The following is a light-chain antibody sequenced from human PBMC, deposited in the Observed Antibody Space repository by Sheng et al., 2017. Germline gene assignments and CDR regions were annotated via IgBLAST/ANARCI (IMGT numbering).Light chain of an antibody. CDR3: QSYDDGKRVV. J-gene: IGLJ2*01. V-gene: IGLV6-57*01. CDR1: EGQLFPPT. CDR2: ENH. Sequence: NFMLTQPHSVSESPGKTVTLSCTRTEGQLFPPTMCSGTSTGPGRSPTTIIYENHHRLSGVPERFSGSTDSSSNSATLTISGLETEDEADYYCQSYDDGKRVVFGRGTRLTVL.